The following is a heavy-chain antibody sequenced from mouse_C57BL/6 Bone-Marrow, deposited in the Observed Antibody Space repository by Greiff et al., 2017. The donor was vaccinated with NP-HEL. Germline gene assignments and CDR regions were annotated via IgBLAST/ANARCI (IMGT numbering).Heavy chain of an antibody. CDR3: ARREDYGSSLAWFAY. CDR1: GYTFTSYW. J-gene: IGHJ3*01. Sequence: VQLQQPGAELVKPGASVKMSCKASGYTFTSYWITWVKQRPGQGLEWIGDIYPGSGSTNYNEKFKSKATLTVDTSSSTAYMQLSSLTSEDSAVYYCARREDYGSSLAWFAYWGQGTLVTVSA. V-gene: IGHV1-55*01. D-gene: IGHD1-1*01. CDR2: IYPGSGST.